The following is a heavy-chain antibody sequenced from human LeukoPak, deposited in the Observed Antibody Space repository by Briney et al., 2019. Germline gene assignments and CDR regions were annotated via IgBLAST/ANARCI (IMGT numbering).Heavy chain of an antibody. J-gene: IGHJ2*01. D-gene: IGHD4-17*01. CDR3: AKDMVSSVTTAFNWYFDL. CDR2: INQDGSEK. CDR1: EFTFSTYW. V-gene: IGHV3-7*03. Sequence: GGSLRLSCVASEFTFSTYWMTWVRQAPGKGLEWVANINQDGSEKNYVDSVKGRFTVSRDNSKNSLYLQMNSLRTEDTALYYCAKDMVSSVTTAFNWYFDLWGRGTLVTVSS.